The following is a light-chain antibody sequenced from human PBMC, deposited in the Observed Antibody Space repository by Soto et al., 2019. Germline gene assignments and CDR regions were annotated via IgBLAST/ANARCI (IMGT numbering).Light chain of an antibody. CDR3: QQFNTYSPSLT. J-gene: IGKJ4*01. CDR2: KAS. CDR1: QSISSW. Sequence: DIQMTQSPSTLSASVGDRVTITCRASQSISSWLAWYQQKPGKAPKLLIYKASSLESGVPSRFSSSGSGTEFTLTISSLQPDDFATYYCQQFNTYSPSLTFGGGTKVDIK. V-gene: IGKV1-5*03.